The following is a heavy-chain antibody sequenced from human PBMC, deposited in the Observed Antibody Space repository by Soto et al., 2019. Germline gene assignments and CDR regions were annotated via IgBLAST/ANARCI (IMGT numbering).Heavy chain of an antibody. CDR3: ARRMIVVVIGSDAFDI. CDR2: IYYSGST. Sequence: SETLSLTCTVSGGSISSSSYYWGWIRQPPGKGLEWIGSIYYSGSTYYNPSLKSRVTISVDTSKNQFSLKLSSVTAADTAVYYCARRMIVVVIGSDAFDIWGQGTMVTVSS. D-gene: IGHD3-22*01. V-gene: IGHV4-39*01. J-gene: IGHJ3*02. CDR1: GGSISSSSYY.